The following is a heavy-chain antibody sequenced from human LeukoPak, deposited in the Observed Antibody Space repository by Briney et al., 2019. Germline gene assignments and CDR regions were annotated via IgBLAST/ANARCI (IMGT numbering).Heavy chain of an antibody. CDR2: IIPIFGTA. V-gene: IGHV1-69*13. Sequence: SVKASCKASGGTFSSYAISWVRQAPGQGLEWMGGIIPIFGTANYAQKFQGRVTITADESTSTAYMELSSLRSEDTAVYYCARDPGIAVAPGAFDIWGQGTMVTVSS. D-gene: IGHD6-19*01. CDR1: GGTFSSYA. J-gene: IGHJ3*02. CDR3: ARDPGIAVAPGAFDI.